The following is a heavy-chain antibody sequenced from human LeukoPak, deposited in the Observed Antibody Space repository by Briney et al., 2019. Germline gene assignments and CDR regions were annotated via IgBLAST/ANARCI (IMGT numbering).Heavy chain of an antibody. J-gene: IGHJ4*02. CDR1: GFTFSSYE. D-gene: IGHD5-24*01. Sequence: GGSLRLSCAASGFTFSSYEMNWVRQAPGKGLEWVSYISSSSSTIYYADSVKGRFTISRDNAKNSLYLQMNSLRAEDTAVYYCARVGYNYNPDYWGQGTLVTVSS. CDR2: ISSSSSTI. CDR3: ARVGYNYNPDY. V-gene: IGHV3-48*01.